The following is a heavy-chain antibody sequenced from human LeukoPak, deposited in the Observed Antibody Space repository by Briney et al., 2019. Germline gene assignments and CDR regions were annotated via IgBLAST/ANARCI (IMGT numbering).Heavy chain of an antibody. J-gene: IGHJ4*02. Sequence: SETLSLTCTVSGGSISSYYWSWIRQPPGKGLEWIGYIYYSGSTNYKPSLKSRVTISVDTSKNQFSLKLSSVTAADTAAYYCARVLIGPGLPPMATFDYWGQGTLVTVSS. V-gene: IGHV4-59*08. CDR3: ARVLIGPGLPPMATFDY. CDR1: GGSISSYY. D-gene: IGHD3-10*01. CDR2: IYYSGST.